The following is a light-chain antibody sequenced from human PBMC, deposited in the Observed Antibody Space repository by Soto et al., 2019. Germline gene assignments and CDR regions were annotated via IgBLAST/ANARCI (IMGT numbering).Light chain of an antibody. CDR3: QQYATSPHT. Sequence: EIVLTQSPGTLSLSPGESATLSCRASQSVSSSQVAWYQLKPGQAPRLLIYGASSRATGIPDRFSGVGSETDFTLTISRLEPEDVAVYYCQQYATSPHTFGQGTKLEIK. V-gene: IGKV3-20*01. CDR2: GAS. J-gene: IGKJ2*01. CDR1: QSVSSSQ.